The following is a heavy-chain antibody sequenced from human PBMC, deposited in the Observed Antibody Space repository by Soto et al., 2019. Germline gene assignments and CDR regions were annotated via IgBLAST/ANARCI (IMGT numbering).Heavy chain of an antibody. CDR1: GYTFYYSA. D-gene: IGHD3-3*01. Sequence: SLRLSCVASGYTFYYSAMTWVRQAPGKGLEWVSAISGSGGTTYYADSVQGRFTISRDNSKNTLFLQMNSLRADDTAVYYCARDEWNGYFYDSWGQGXLVTVSS. CDR2: ISGSGGTT. J-gene: IGHJ4*02. V-gene: IGHV3-23*01. CDR3: ARDEWNGYFYDS.